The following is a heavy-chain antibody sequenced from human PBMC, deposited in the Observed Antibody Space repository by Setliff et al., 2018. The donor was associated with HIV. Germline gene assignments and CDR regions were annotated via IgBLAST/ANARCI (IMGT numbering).Heavy chain of an antibody. CDR2: IYTDDSNT. D-gene: IGHD2-21*01. J-gene: IGHJ3*02. Sequence: GGSLRLSCAASGFTFSSFAMTWVRQAPGKGLEWVSIIYTDDSNTYYAESVKGRFTISRDNSKNTLYLQMNSLRAEDTAVYYCAKHFLLWSNAFHIWGQGTMVTVSS. CDR3: AKHFLLWSNAFHI. CDR1: GFTFSSFA. V-gene: IGHV3-23*03.